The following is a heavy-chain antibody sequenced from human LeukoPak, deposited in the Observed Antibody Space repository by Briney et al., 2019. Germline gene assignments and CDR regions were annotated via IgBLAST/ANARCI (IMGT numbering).Heavy chain of an antibody. J-gene: IGHJ4*02. Sequence: GGSLRLSCAASGFTFSSYTMNWVRQAPGKGLEWVAVISYDGSNKYYADSVKGRFTISRDNSKNTLYLQMNSLRAEDTAVYYCAKGVAVAIDYWGQGTLVTVSS. CDR3: AKGVAVAIDY. CDR1: GFTFSSYT. D-gene: IGHD6-19*01. V-gene: IGHV3-30*18. CDR2: ISYDGSNK.